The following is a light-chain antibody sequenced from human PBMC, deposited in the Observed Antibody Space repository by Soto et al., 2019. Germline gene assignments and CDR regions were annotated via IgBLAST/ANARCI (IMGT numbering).Light chain of an antibody. V-gene: IGKV1-5*03. Sequence: DIQMTQSPSTLSASVGDRVTITCRASQIISNWLAWYQQKPGKAPKVLIYKASSLETGVPSRFSGSGSGTEFTLTSSSLQPDDFATYYCQQSNSYPFTFGPGTKVNIK. CDR3: QQSNSYPFT. CDR2: KAS. J-gene: IGKJ3*01. CDR1: QIISNW.